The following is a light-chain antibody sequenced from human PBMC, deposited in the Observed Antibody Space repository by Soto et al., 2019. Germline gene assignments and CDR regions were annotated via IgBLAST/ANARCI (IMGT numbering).Light chain of an antibody. CDR3: QTYDISQSGSRV. CDR1: SSNIGAGYG. V-gene: IGLV1-40*01. Sequence: QSVLTQPPSVSGAPGQRVTISCTGSSSNIGAGYGVHWYQQLPGTAPKLLIYDNNNRPSGVPDRFSGSKSGTSASLAITGLQAEDEADYYCQTYDISQSGSRVFGGGTKLTVL. CDR2: DNN. J-gene: IGLJ2*01.